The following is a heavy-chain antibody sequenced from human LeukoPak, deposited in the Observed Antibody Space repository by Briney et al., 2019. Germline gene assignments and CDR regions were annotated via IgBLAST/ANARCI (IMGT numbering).Heavy chain of an antibody. D-gene: IGHD3-10*01. J-gene: IGHJ6*02. CDR1: GFTFSTYE. CDR2: ISSSGSTI. Sequence: GGSLRLSCAASGFTFSTYEMNWVRQAPGKGLEWVSYISSSGSTIYYADSVKGRFTISRDNAKNSLYLKMNSLRAEDTAVYYCAREPASSLLNYYYYYYGMDVWGQGTTVTVSS. V-gene: IGHV3-48*03. CDR3: AREPASSLLNYYYYYYGMDV.